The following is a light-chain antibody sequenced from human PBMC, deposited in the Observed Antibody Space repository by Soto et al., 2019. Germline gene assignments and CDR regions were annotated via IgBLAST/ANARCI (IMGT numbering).Light chain of an antibody. CDR3: QQRSNWPPRIT. CDR2: DAS. Sequence: EIVLTQSPATLSLSPGERATLSCRASQSVSSYLAWYQQKPGQAPRLLIYDASNRATGIPARFSGSGSGTDFTLTISSLEPEDFAVYYCQQRSNWPPRITFGKGTRLEI. J-gene: IGKJ5*01. V-gene: IGKV3-11*01. CDR1: QSVSSY.